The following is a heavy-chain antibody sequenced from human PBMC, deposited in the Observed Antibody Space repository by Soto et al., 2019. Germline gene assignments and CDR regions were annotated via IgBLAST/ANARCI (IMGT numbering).Heavy chain of an antibody. J-gene: IGHJ4*02. D-gene: IGHD4-17*01. CDR3: ARGPGHYGDYEGGFDY. CDR1: GFTFSSYG. Sequence: QVQLVESGGGVVQPGRSLRLSCAASGFTFSSYGMHWVRQAPGKGLEWVAVIWYDGSNKYYADSVKGRFTISRDNSKNTLYLQMNSLRAEDTAVYYCARGPGHYGDYEGGFDYWGQGTLVTVSS. V-gene: IGHV3-33*01. CDR2: IWYDGSNK.